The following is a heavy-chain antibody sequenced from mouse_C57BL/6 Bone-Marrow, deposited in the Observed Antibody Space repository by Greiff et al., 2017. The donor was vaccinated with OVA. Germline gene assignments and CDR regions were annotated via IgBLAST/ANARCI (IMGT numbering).Heavy chain of an antibody. V-gene: IGHV1-5*01. CDR1: GYTFTSYW. CDR2: IYPGNSDT. D-gene: IGHD1-1*01. CDR3: TRYYYGSSYDY. J-gene: IGHJ2*01. Sequence: EVQLQQSGTVLARPGASVKMSCKTSGYTFTSYWMHWVKQRPGQGLEWIGAIYPGNSDTSYTQKFKGKSKLTAVTSASTAYMELSSLTNEDSAVYYCTRYYYGSSYDYWGQGTTLTVSS.